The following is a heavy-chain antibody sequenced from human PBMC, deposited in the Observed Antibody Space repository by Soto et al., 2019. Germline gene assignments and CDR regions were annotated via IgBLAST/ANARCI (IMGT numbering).Heavy chain of an antibody. CDR1: GFTFSSYC. CDR2: IKEDGSER. D-gene: IGHD6-19*01. V-gene: IGHV3-7*03. CDR3: TTNGGGSGWSY. J-gene: IGHJ4*02. Sequence: GGSLRLSCAASGFTFSSYCMSWVRQAPGKGLEWVAYIKEDGSERYSVDSVKGRFTISRDNARNSLYLQMNSLRTEDTAVYYCTTNGGGSGWSYWGQGTLVTVSS.